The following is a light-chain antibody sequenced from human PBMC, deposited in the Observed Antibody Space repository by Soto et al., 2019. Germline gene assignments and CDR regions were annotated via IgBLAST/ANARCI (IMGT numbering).Light chain of an antibody. J-gene: IGLJ1*01. CDR1: SSNIGAGYD. CDR3: QSYDSSLSGFYV. CDR2: GNS. V-gene: IGLV1-40*01. Sequence: QSVLTQPPSVSGAPGQRVTISCTGSSSNIGAGYDVHWYQQLPGTAPKLLIYGNSNRPSGVPDRFSGSKSGTSASLAITGRQAEDEADYYCQSYDSSLSGFYVFGPGTKLT.